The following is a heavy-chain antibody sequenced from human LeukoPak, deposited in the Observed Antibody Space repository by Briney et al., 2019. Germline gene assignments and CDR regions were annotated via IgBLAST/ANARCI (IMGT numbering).Heavy chain of an antibody. Sequence: ASVKVSCKASGGTFSSYAISWVRQAPGQGLEWMGGIIPIFGTANYAQKFQGRVTITTDESASTAYMELSSLRSEDTAVYYCATYYYDSSGYYYDPHFDYWGQGTLVTVSS. CDR3: ATYYYDSSGYYYDPHFDY. V-gene: IGHV1-69*05. CDR2: IIPIFGTA. D-gene: IGHD3-22*01. J-gene: IGHJ4*02. CDR1: GGTFSSYA.